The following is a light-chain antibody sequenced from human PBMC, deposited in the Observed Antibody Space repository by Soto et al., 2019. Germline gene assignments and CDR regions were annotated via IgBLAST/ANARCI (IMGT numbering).Light chain of an antibody. J-gene: IGKJ1*01. CDR3: LCYITYPWT. CDR1: QGISNW. CDR2: HAS. V-gene: IGKV1-5*01. Sequence: DIQMTQSPSTLSASIGDTVTVACRASQGISNWLAWYQQKPGKAPKLLIFHASSLESGVPSRFSGSGSGTEFTLTISSLQPEDFATYYCLCYITYPWTFGQGTKVDI.